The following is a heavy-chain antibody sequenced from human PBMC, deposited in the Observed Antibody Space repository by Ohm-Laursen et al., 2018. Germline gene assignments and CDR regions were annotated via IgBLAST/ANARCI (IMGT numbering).Heavy chain of an antibody. Sequence: TLSLTCSVYGGSFIGYYWSWIRQPPGKGLAWIGEINHSGSTNYNPSLKSRVTISVDTSKNQFSLKLSSVTAADTAVYYCARRGHAFDIWGQGTMVTVSS. J-gene: IGHJ3*02. V-gene: IGHV4-34*01. CDR3: ARRGHAFDI. CDR1: GGSFIGYY. CDR2: INHSGST.